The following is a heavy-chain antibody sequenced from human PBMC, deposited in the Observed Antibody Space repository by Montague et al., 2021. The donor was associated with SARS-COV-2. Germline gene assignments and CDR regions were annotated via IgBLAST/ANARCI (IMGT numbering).Heavy chain of an antibody. V-gene: IGHV3-48*04. J-gene: IGHJ3*01. CDR2: ISSSTNII. CDR3: AKDLVLRAARPDALDV. D-gene: IGHD6-6*01. CDR1: GFTFSSYS. Sequence: SLRLSCAASGFTFSSYSVNWVRQAPRKGLEWISYISSSTNIIYYADSVKGRFTISRDNARNSLYLQMNSLRVDDTAVYYCAKDLVLRAARPDALDVWGQGTVVTVPS.